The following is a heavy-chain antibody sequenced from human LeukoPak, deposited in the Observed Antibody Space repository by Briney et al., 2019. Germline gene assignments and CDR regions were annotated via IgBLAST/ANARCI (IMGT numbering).Heavy chain of an antibody. Sequence: SETLSLTCAVYGGSFSGYYWSWIRQPPGKGLEWIGEINHSGSTNYNPSLKSRDTISVDTSKNQFSLKLSSVTAADTAVYYCARRGQYCSSTSCYPFDYWGQGTLVTVSS. CDR3: ARRGQYCSSTSCYPFDY. D-gene: IGHD2-2*01. V-gene: IGHV4-34*01. CDR2: INHSGST. J-gene: IGHJ4*02. CDR1: GGSFSGYY.